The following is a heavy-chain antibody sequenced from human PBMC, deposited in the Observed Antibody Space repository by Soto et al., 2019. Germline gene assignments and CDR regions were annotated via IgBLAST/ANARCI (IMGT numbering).Heavy chain of an antibody. CDR2: ISSSSSPI. V-gene: IGHV3-48*01. CDR3: ARAFGYYYDSSGYYYGPHDAFDI. J-gene: IGHJ3*02. Sequence: GGSLRLSCAAAGFTFSSNDMNWVRQAPGKGLEWVSYISSSSSPIYYADSVRGRFTISRDNAKNSLYLQMNSLRAEDMAVYYCARAFGYYYDSSGYYYGPHDAFDIWGQGTMVTVSS. D-gene: IGHD3-22*01. CDR1: GFTFSSND.